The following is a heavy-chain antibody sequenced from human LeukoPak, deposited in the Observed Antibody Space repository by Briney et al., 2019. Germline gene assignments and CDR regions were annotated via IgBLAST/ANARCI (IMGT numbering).Heavy chain of an antibody. CDR1: VFSLSDYY. V-gene: IGHV3-11*01. D-gene: IGHD2-2*02. Sequence: GWSLRLSCAACVFSLSDYYLSWIRPAPGKGLAWVSYVSSTGSNIYYAGSVQGRCTLSSDNVKKSLFLQMDSLRDRGPGVFFCARGARPCVSSSCYRLADYWGQGTLVTVSS. CDR3: ARGARPCVSSSCYRLADY. J-gene: IGHJ4*02. CDR2: VSSTGSNI.